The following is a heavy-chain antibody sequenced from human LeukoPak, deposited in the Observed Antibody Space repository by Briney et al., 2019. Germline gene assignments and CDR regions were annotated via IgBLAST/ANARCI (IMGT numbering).Heavy chain of an antibody. CDR1: GGAFSDYA. D-gene: IGHD3-3*01. J-gene: IGHJ6*04. CDR3: AGIPVFGVVLHQEPV. Sequence: ASVKVSCKASGGAFSDYALNWVRQAPGQGLEWMGVFIPILGTANCTQKFQGRVTITADISTNTVYMELSSLRSEGTAVYFCAGIPVFGVVLHQEPVWGKGTTVTVSS. CDR2: FIPILGTA. V-gene: IGHV1-69*10.